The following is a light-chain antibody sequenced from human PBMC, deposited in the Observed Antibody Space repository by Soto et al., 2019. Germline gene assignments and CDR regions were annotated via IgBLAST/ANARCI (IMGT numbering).Light chain of an antibody. J-gene: IGKJ4*01. V-gene: IGKV1-12*01. Sequence: DIQMTQSPSSVSASVGDRVTITCRASQGISGWLAWYQQKPGEAPKLLIYTASTLQSGVPSRFSGSGSGTHFTLTISSLQPGDFATYYCQQANSFPCTFGGGTKVEI. CDR3: QQANSFPCT. CDR2: TAS. CDR1: QGISGW.